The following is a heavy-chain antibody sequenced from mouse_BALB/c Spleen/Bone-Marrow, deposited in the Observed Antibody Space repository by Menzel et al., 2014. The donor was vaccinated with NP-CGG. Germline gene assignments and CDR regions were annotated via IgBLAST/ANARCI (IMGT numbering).Heavy chain of an antibody. CDR3: ARDYYGFSYGFAY. V-gene: IGHV1-18*01. CDR2: INPYNGGT. Sequence: EVQLQQSGPELVKPGASMKVSCKASGYSFTGYTMNWVKQSHGKNLEWIGLINPYNGGTNYNQKFKGKATLTVDKSSSTAYMELLSLTSEDSAVYYCARDYYGFSYGFAYWGQGTLVTVSA. J-gene: IGHJ3*01. CDR1: GYSFTGYT. D-gene: IGHD1-1*01.